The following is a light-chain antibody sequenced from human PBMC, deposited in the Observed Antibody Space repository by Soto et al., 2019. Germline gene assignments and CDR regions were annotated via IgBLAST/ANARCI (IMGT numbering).Light chain of an antibody. Sequence: EIVLTQSPSTLSLSPGEXXXXXXXASPSVDNYIAWYQQKPGXAXXXLXXGXXXRXTXIPXXXXGSGSGTDXXLTINSXEPXXFAVYYCXXYHDWPXTFXGGTKVDIK. CDR1: PSVDNY. CDR2: GXX. J-gene: IGKJ4*01. V-gene: IGKV3-11*01. CDR3: XXYHDWPXT.